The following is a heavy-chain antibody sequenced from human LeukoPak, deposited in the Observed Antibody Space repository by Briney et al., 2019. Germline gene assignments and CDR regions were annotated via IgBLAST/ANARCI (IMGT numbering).Heavy chain of an antibody. CDR1: GFSFTSYW. CDR2: IFPRDSDT. D-gene: IGHD5-24*01. J-gene: IGHJ4*02. CDR3: ARQDGRALYYFDY. V-gene: IGHV5-51*01. Sequence: GESLKISCQGSGFSFTSYWIGWVRQKSGKGLEWMGIIFPRDSDTKYSPSFEGQVTISADKSLNTAYLQWSSLKASDTAMYYCARQDGRALYYFDYWGQGTLVTVSS.